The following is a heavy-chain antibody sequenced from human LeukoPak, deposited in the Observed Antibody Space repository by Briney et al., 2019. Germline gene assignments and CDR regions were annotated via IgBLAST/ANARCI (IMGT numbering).Heavy chain of an antibody. V-gene: IGHV3-33*01. J-gene: IGHJ2*01. CDR2: IYYDGGKK. D-gene: IGHD1-1*01. CDR3: ARDRLEIKYFDL. CDR1: GFTFRNFG. Sequence: GGSLRLSCAASGFTFRNFGMHWVRQGPGKGLEWVAVIYYDGGKKYYADSGKGRFTISRDNSKNTLYLQLNSLRAEDTAVYYCARDRLEIKYFDLWGRGTQVTVSS.